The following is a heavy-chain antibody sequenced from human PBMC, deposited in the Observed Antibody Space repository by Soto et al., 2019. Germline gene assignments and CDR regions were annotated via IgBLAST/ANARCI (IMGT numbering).Heavy chain of an antibody. CDR2: ITHSGST. Sequence: PSETLSLTCAVYGGSFSGYYWTWIRQPPGKGLEWIGEITHSGSTNYNPSLKSRVTISVDTSKNQFSLNLNSVTAADTAVYYCARSSVRGWSYWGQATLLTVS. J-gene: IGHJ4*02. CDR3: ARSSVRGWSY. V-gene: IGHV4-34*01. D-gene: IGHD3-10*02. CDR1: GGSFSGYY.